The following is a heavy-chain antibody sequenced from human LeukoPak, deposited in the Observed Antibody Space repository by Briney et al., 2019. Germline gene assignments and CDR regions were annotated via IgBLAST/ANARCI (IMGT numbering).Heavy chain of an antibody. J-gene: IGHJ5*02. CDR3: ARDRFLKTGFDP. D-gene: IGHD3-16*02. CDR1: GYTFTSYD. Sequence: ASVKVSCKASGYTFTSYDINWVRQATGQGLEWMGWMNPNSGNTGYAQKFQGRVTMTRNTSISTAYMELSSLRSEDTAVYYCARDRFLKTGFDPWGQGTLVTVSS. V-gene: IGHV1-8*01. CDR2: MNPNSGNT.